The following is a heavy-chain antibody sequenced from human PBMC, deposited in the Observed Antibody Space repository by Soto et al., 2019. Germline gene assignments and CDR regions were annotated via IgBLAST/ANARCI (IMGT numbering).Heavy chain of an antibody. CDR3: TTVDV. Sequence: GGAPRLSWAAPGVTFSNARVSWVRRAPGKGLEWVGRIKSKTDGGTTDYAAPVKGRFTISRDDSKNTLYLQMNSLKTEDTAVYYCTTVDVWGKGTTVTVSS. CDR1: GVTFSNAR. J-gene: IGHJ6*04. CDR2: IKSKTDGGTT. V-gene: IGHV3-15*01.